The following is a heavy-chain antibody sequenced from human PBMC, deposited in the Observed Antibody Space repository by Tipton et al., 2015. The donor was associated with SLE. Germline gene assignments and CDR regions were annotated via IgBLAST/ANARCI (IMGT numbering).Heavy chain of an antibody. J-gene: IGHJ6*02. CDR1: GGSFGGYY. CDR3: ARDLASSYGIDV. Sequence: TLSLTCSIYGGSFGGYYWSWIRQPPGKGLEWIGEINHGGSTNYNPSLKSRVTISVDTSKTQFSLRLTSVTAADTAVYYCARDLASSYGIDVWGQGTTVTVSS. D-gene: IGHD2-15*01. V-gene: IGHV4-34*01. CDR2: INHGGST.